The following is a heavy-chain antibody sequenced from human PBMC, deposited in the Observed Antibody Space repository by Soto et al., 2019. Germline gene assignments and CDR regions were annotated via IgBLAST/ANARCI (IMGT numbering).Heavy chain of an antibody. CDR3: AQTLRSYGLGTERGNAFDP. CDR1: GLPLTTTGVG. J-gene: IGHJ5*02. V-gene: IGHV2-5*02. D-gene: IGHD3-10*01. Sequence: QVTLKESGPTLVRPTQTLTLTCTFSGLPLTTTGVGVGWLRQPPGKAPEWLALIYWDGDKRHSPPLQNRLTTTRDTSKNQVTLTMTNTDPVDTATYYGAQTLRSYGLGTERGNAFDPWGQGILVTVSS. CDR2: IYWDGDK.